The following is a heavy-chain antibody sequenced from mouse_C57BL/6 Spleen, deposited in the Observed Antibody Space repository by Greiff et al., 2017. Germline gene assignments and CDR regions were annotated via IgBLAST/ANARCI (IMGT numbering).Heavy chain of an antibody. D-gene: IGHD2-1*01. V-gene: IGHV1-55*01. Sequence: QVQLQQPGAELVKPGASVKMSCKASGYTFTSYWITWVKQRPGQGLEWIGDIYPGSGSTNYNEKFKSKATLTVDTSSSTAYMQRSSLTSVDSAVYYCAREGQLLYYFDYWGQGTTLTVSS. J-gene: IGHJ2*01. CDR1: GYTFTSYW. CDR2: IYPGSGST. CDR3: AREGQLLYYFDY.